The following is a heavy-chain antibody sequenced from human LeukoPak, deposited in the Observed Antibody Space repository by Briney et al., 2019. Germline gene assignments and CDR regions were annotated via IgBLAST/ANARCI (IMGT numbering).Heavy chain of an antibody. Sequence: GGSLRLSCAASGVTFSGCAMHWVCLPSGLGQEWLGRIRGKDDNYVTAYAASVKGRFTISRDDSKITAYLQMNSLKTEDTALYYCTSQGSGQFAFDSWGQGTLVTVSS. CDR2: IRGKDDNYVT. CDR3: TSQGSGQFAFDS. V-gene: IGHV3-73*01. J-gene: IGHJ4*02. D-gene: IGHD3-10*01. CDR1: GVTFSGCA.